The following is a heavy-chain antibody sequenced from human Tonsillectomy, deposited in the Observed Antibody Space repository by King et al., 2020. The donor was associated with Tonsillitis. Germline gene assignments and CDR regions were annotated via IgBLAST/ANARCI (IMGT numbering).Heavy chain of an antibody. D-gene: IGHD3-10*01. J-gene: IGHJ5*02. CDR1: GYTFSSYG. V-gene: IGHV1-18*04. CDR2: ISGYNGNT. Sequence: VQLVQSGAEVKKPGASVKVSCKASGYTFSSYGISWVQQAPGQGLEWMGWISGYNGNTNYPQKLQGRVTMTTDTTTSTAYMELRSLRSDDTAVYYCARLNGDLLYRFDPWGQGTLVTVSS. CDR3: ARLNGDLLYRFDP.